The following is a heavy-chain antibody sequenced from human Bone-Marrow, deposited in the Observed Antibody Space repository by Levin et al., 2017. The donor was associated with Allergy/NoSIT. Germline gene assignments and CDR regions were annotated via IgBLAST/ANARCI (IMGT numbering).Heavy chain of an antibody. CDR3: ARKAGDKDSFDV. V-gene: IGHV2-70*12. CDR2: IDWADDK. CDR1: GFSLSPSGMC. J-gene: IGHJ3*01. D-gene: IGHD3-16*01. Sequence: SGPTLVKPTQTLTLTCSFSGFSLSPSGMCVTWIRPPPGKALEWLALIDWADDKYYKMSLKSRLTISKDTSKNQVVLTITDMDPADTATYYCARKAGDKDSFDVWGQGTTITVSS.